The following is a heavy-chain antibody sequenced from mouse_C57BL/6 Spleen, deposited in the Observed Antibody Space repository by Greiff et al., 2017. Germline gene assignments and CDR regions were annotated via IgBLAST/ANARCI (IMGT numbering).Heavy chain of an antibody. CDR3: TRDYGSPYAMDY. Sequence: EVQRVESGEGLVKPGGSLKLSCAASGFTFSSYAMSWVRQTPEKRLEWVAYISSGGDYIYYADTVKGRFTISRDNARNTLYLQMSSLKSEDTAMYYCTRDYGSPYAMDYWGQGTSVTVSS. V-gene: IGHV5-9-1*02. CDR2: ISSGGDYI. D-gene: IGHD1-1*01. J-gene: IGHJ4*01. CDR1: GFTFSSYA.